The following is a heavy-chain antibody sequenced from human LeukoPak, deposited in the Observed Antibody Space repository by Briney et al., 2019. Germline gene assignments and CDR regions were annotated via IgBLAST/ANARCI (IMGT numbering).Heavy chain of an antibody. Sequence: GGSLRLSCAASGFTFNSYAMNWVRQTPGKGLEWVSAISGNGDNTYYADSVKGRLTISRDNSKNTLYLQMNSLRAEDTAVYYCAKGQTVTTRVDYWGQGTLVTVSS. CDR2: ISGNGDNT. CDR1: GFTFNSYA. V-gene: IGHV3-23*01. D-gene: IGHD4-17*01. CDR3: AKGQTVTTRVDY. J-gene: IGHJ4*02.